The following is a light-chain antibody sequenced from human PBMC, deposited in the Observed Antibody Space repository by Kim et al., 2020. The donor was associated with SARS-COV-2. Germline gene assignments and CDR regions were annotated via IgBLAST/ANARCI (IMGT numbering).Light chain of an antibody. Sequence: SPGERATLYCRASQSVSSSYLAWYQQKPGQAPRLLIYGASSRATGIPDRFSGSGSGTDFTLTISRLEPEDFAVYYCQQYGSSPFTFGGGTKVDIK. J-gene: IGKJ4*01. CDR3: QQYGSSPFT. CDR1: QSVSSSY. CDR2: GAS. V-gene: IGKV3-20*01.